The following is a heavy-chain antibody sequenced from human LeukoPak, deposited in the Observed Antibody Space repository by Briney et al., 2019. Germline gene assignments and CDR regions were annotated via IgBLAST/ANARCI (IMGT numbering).Heavy chain of an antibody. CDR3: ARDLSLGRHDDGEPFDS. D-gene: IGHD4-17*01. Sequence: GASVKVSSKTSGYTFANHGISWVRQAPGQGLEWMGWISGYNGNTNYVQKLRGRITMTTDTSTSPAYLQLRSLSSDDTALYYCARDLSLGRHDDGEPFDSWGQGTLVTVSS. J-gene: IGHJ4*02. V-gene: IGHV1-18*01. CDR2: ISGYNGNT. CDR1: GYTFANHG.